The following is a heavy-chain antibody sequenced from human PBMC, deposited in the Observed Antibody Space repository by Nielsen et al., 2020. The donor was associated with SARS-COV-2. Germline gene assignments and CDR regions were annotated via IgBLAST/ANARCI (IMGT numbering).Heavy chain of an antibody. CDR2: IYYSGST. V-gene: IGHV4-31*02. J-gene: IGHJ6*03. Sequence: RQAPGTGLEWIGYIYYSGSTYYNPSLKSRVTISVDTSKNQFSLKLSSATAADTAVYYCARAGGSSSWYTSNYYYYYMDVWGKGTTVTVSS. CDR3: ARAGGSSSWYTSNYYYYYMDV. D-gene: IGHD6-13*01.